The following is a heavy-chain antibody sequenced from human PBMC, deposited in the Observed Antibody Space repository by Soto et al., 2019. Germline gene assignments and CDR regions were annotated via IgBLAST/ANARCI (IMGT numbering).Heavy chain of an antibody. CDR2: IYYSGNT. V-gene: IGHV4-30-4*01. J-gene: IGHJ5*02. CDR3: ARGQLLMFTPPHNWFDP. D-gene: IGHD6-6*01. Sequence: PSETLSLTCTVSGGSISSGDYYWSWIRQPPGKGLEWIGYIYYSGNTYYNPSLKSRVTISVDTSKNQFSLKLSSVTAADTAVYYCARGQLLMFTPPHNWFDPWGQGTLVTVSS. CDR1: GGSISSGDYY.